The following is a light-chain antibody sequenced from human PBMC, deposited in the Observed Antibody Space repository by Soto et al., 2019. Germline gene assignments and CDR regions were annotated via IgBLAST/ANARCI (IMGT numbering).Light chain of an antibody. CDR2: GNS. Sequence: QSVLTQPPSVSGAPGQRVTISCTGSSSNIGAGYDVHWYQQLPGTAPKLLIYGNSNRPSGVPDRFSGSKSGTSASLAITGLQAEDEANYYCCSHAGYYTWVFGGGTKVTVL. CDR1: SSNIGAGYD. V-gene: IGLV1-40*01. CDR3: CSHAGYYTWV. J-gene: IGLJ3*02.